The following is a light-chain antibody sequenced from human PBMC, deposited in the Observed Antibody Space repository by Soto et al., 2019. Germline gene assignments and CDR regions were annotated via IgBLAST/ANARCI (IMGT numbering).Light chain of an antibody. CDR1: QSISSW. V-gene: IGKV1-5*03. J-gene: IGKJ2*01. CDR3: QQYNSYPYT. Sequence: DIQMTQSPSPLSASVGDRVTITFRASQSISSWLAWYQQKPGKAPKLLIYKASSLESGVPSRFSGSGSGTEFTLTISSLQPDDFATYYCQQYNSYPYTFGQGTKVDIK. CDR2: KAS.